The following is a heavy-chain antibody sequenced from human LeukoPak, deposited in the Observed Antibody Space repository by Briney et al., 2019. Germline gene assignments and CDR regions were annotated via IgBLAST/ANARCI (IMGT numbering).Heavy chain of an antibody. CDR3: AKDMSAVAGYPFDY. Sequence: GGSLRLSCAASGFTFSSYAMSWVRQAPGKGLEWVSAISGSGGSTYYTDSVKGRFTISRDNSKNTLYLQMHSLRAEDTALYYCAKDMSAVAGYPFDYWGQGTLVTVSS. D-gene: IGHD6-19*01. J-gene: IGHJ4*02. CDR1: GFTFSSYA. V-gene: IGHV3-23*01. CDR2: ISGSGGST.